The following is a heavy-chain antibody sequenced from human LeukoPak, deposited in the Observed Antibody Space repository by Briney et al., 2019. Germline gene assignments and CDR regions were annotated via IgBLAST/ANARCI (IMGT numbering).Heavy chain of an antibody. CDR3: AREPPHCGGDCFSLLDN. J-gene: IGHJ4*02. V-gene: IGHV3-73*01. CDR2: IRSKANSYAT. Sequence: GGSLRLSCAASGFTFSGSTMHWVRQASGKGLEWVGRIRSKANSYATAYAASVKGRFTISRDDSKNTLYLEMNNLRAEDTAVFYCAREPPHCGGDCFSLLDNWGQGTLVTVSS. CDR1: GFTFSGST. D-gene: IGHD2-21*02.